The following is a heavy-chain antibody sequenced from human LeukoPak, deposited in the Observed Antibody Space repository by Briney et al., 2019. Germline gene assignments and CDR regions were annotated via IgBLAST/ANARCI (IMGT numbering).Heavy chain of an antibody. CDR2: INPSAGST. CDR3: GRLVLVRGGRAFDY. J-gene: IGHJ4*02. D-gene: IGHD3-10*01. V-gene: IGHV1-46*01. CDR1: GYTFSNYD. Sequence: GASLKVSCKASGYTFSNYDMHWVRQAPGQGLEWMGMINPSAGSTTYAQKFQDRVTVTRDMSTSTVYMELSSLRSEDTAVYFCGRLVLVRGGRAFDYWGLGTLVTVSS.